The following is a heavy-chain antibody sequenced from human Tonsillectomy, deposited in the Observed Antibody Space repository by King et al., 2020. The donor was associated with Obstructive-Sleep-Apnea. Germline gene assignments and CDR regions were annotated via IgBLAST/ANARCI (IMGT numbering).Heavy chain of an antibody. D-gene: IGHD4-23*01. Sequence: EQLVESGGGVVQPGRSLRLSCAASGFTFRSYAMHWVRQAPGKGLEWVAVISYDGSNKNYADSVKGRFTISRDNSKNTMFLQMSSLRAEDTAVYYCAREGTVVNFDYWXQGTLVTVSS. J-gene: IGHJ4*02. CDR3: AREGTVVNFDY. CDR2: ISYDGSNK. V-gene: IGHV3-30-3*01. CDR1: GFTFRSYA.